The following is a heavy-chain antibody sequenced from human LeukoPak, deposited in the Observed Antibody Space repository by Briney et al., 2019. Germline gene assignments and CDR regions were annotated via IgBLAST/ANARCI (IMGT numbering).Heavy chain of an antibody. V-gene: IGHV1-18*01. CDR2: ISAYNGNT. Sequence: ASVKVSCKASGYTFTSYGISWVRQAPGQGLEWMGWISAYNGNTNYAQKLQGRVTMTTDTSTSTAYMELRSRRSDDTAVYYCARAYCSSTSCYSGPYYYYYMDVWGKGTTVTVSS. CDR3: ARAYCSSTSCYSGPYYYYYMDV. J-gene: IGHJ6*03. CDR1: GYTFTSYG. D-gene: IGHD2-2*01.